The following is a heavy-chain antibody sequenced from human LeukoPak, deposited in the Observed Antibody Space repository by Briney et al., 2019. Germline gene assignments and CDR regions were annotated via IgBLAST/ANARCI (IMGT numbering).Heavy chain of an antibody. Sequence: SETLSLTCTVSGNSISSGDYYCSCIRQPAGKGLEWIGRIYTSGSTTYNPSLKSRVTISGDTSENQFSLRLSSVTAADTAVYYCARASYSYDISGWVPFDYWGQGTLVTVSS. V-gene: IGHV4-61*02. J-gene: IGHJ4*02. CDR2: IYTSGST. CDR1: GNSISSGDYY. D-gene: IGHD3-22*01. CDR3: ARASYSYDISGWVPFDY.